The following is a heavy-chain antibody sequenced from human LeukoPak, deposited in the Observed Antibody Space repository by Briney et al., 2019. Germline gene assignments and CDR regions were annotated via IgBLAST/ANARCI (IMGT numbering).Heavy chain of an antibody. CDR2: IYYSGST. CDR1: GGSISSSGSY. Sequence: PSETLSLTCTVSGGSISSSGSYWGWIRQPPGTGLEWIGSIYYSGSTYYNPSLKSRVTISVDTSKNQFSLKLSSVTAADTAVYYCARDYDILTGSKRFDPWGQGTLVTVSS. CDR3: ARDYDILTGSKRFDP. J-gene: IGHJ5*02. V-gene: IGHV4-39*07. D-gene: IGHD3-9*01.